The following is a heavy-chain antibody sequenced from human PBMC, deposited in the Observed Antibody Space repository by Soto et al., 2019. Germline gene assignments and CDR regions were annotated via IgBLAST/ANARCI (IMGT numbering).Heavy chain of an antibody. CDR1: GITFSNYA. CDR3: ATAYGGGASMITSYFDY. J-gene: IGHJ4*02. Sequence: EVQLLESGGGLVQPGGSLRLSCAASGITFSNYALSWVRQAPGKGLEWVSGISASGANTYYADSVKGRFSISRDNSKNTLTLQMHRRRADDTAVYYCATAYGGGASMITSYFDYWGRGTLVTVSS. D-gene: IGHD3-16*01. V-gene: IGHV3-23*01. CDR2: ISASGANT.